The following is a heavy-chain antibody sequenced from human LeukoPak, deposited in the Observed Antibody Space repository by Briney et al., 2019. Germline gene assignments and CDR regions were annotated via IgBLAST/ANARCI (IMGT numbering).Heavy chain of an antibody. CDR2: IIPILGIA. CDR1: GGTFSSYT. J-gene: IGHJ3*02. V-gene: IGHV1-69*02. D-gene: IGHD1-26*01. CDR3: ARADRGWGAFDI. Sequence: SVKVSCKASGGTFSSYTISWVRQAHGQGLEWMGRIIPILGIANYAQKFQGRVTITADKSTSTAYMELSSLRSEDTAVYYCARADRGWGAFDIWGQGTMVTVSS.